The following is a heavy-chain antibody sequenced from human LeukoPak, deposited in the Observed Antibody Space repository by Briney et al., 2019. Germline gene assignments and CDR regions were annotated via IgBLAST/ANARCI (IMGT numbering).Heavy chain of an antibody. D-gene: IGHD3-22*01. V-gene: IGHV5-51*01. J-gene: IGHJ3*02. CDR2: IYPGDSDT. CDR3: ARAPWGLIVVVDAFDI. CDR1: GYSFTSYW. Sequence: GESLKISCKGSGYSFTSYWIGWVRQMPGKGLEWMGIIYPGDSDTRYSPSFQGQDTISADKSISTAYLQWSSLKASDTAMYYCARAPWGLIVVVDAFDIWGQGTMVTVSS.